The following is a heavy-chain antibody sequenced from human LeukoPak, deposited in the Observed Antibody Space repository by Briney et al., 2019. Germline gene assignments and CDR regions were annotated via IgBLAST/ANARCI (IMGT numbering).Heavy chain of an antibody. CDR3: ARGLANSSGSDY. J-gene: IGHJ4*02. CDR2: INHSGST. Sequence: PSETLSLTCAVYGGSFSGYYWSWIRQPPGKGLEWIGEINHSGSTNYNPSLKSRVTISVDTSKNQFSLKLSSVTAADTAVYYCARGLANSSGSDYWGQGTLVTVSS. D-gene: IGHD3-22*01. V-gene: IGHV4-34*01. CDR1: GGSFSGYY.